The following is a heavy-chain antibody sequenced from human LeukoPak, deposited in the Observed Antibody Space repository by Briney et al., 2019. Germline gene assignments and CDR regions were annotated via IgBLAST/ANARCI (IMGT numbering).Heavy chain of an antibody. CDR3: ARSPSSWYLHWFDP. D-gene: IGHD6-13*01. V-gene: IGHV1-2*02. Sequence: ASVKVSCKASGYTFTGYYMHWVRQAPGQGLECMGWINPNSGGTNFAQKFQGRVTMTRDTSISTAYMELNRLRSDDTAVSYCARSPSSWYLHWFDPWGQGTLVTVSS. CDR2: INPNSGGT. J-gene: IGHJ5*02. CDR1: GYTFTGYY.